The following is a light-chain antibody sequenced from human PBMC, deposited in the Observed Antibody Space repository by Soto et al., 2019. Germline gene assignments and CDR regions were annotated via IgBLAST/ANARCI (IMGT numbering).Light chain of an antibody. CDR1: LSIRNY. J-gene: IGKJ1*01. CDR2: DAS. V-gene: IGKV3-11*01. Sequence: EIVLTQSPATLSLSPGERATLSCRASLSIRNYLAWYQQKPGQAPRLLIYDASNRATGIPARFSGSGSGTDFTLTISSLEPEDFAVYYCQQRSNWPRTFGQGTKVEIK. CDR3: QQRSNWPRT.